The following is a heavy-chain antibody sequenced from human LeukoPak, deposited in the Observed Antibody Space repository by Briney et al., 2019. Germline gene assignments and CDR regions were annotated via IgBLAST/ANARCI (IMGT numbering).Heavy chain of an antibody. CDR1: GGSISSYY. CDR3: ARASNYYDSSGYYYSDAFDI. CDR2: IYTSGST. J-gene: IGHJ3*02. Sequence: PSETLSLTCTVSGGSISSYYWSWIRQPAGKGLEWIGRIYTSGSTNYNPSPKSRVTMSVDTSKNQFSLKLSSVTAADTAVYYCARASNYYDSSGYYYSDAFDIWGQGTMVTVSS. D-gene: IGHD3-22*01. V-gene: IGHV4-4*07.